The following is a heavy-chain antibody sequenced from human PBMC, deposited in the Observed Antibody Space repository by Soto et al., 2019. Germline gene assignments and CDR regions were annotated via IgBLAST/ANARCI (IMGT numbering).Heavy chain of an antibody. CDR2: ISWHSGTI. J-gene: IGHJ4*02. Sequence: PGGSLRLSCAASGFTFENYAMHWVRQGPGKGLEWVSGISWHSGTIGYADSVRGRFTISRDNAKNSLYLQMNSLRPEDTALYYCAKEKVYSNYQYYFDSWGQGTLVTVSS. V-gene: IGHV3-9*01. CDR1: GFTFENYA. CDR3: AKEKVYSNYQYYFDS. D-gene: IGHD4-4*01.